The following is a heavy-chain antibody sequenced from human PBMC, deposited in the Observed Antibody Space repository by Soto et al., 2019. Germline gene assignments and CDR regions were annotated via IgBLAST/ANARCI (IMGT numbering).Heavy chain of an antibody. D-gene: IGHD6-13*01. CDR1: GGSISSGYYH. Sequence: QVQLQESGPGLVEPSQTLSLTCTVSGGSISSGYYHWSWVRQLPGKGLEWIGYIRVSGYTQYNLSLQSRLTISVDASNNQFSLRLTSVTAADTAVYHCATYAEAAGGTGSWGQGTLVTVSS. J-gene: IGHJ4*02. V-gene: IGHV4-31*03. CDR2: IRVSGYT. CDR3: ATYAEAAGGTGS.